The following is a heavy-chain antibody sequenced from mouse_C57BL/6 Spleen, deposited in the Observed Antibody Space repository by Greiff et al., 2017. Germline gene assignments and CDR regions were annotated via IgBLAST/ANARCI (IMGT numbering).Heavy chain of an antibody. J-gene: IGHJ3*01. CDR2: IDPETGGT. CDR1: GYTFTDYE. D-gene: IGHD2-5*01. Sequence: QVQLQQSGAELVRPGASVTLSCKASGYTFTDYEMHWVKQTPVHGLEWIGAIDPETGGTAYNQKFKGKAILTADKSSSTAYMELRSLTSEDSAVYYCTRLYSNYGEFAYWGQGTLVTVSA. CDR3: TRLYSNYGEFAY. V-gene: IGHV1-15*01.